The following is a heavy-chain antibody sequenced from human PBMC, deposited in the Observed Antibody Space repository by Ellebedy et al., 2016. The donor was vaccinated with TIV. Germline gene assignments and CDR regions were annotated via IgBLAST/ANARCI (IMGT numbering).Heavy chain of an antibody. CDR2: ISYDGSNK. Sequence: GESLKISCAASGFTFSSYAMHWVRQAPGKGLEWVAVISYDGSNKYYADSAKGRFTISRDNSKNTLYLQMNSLRAEDTAVYYCARGGKSSGWLVYWGQGTLVTVSS. V-gene: IGHV3-30-3*01. J-gene: IGHJ4*02. D-gene: IGHD6-19*01. CDR3: ARGGKSSGWLVY. CDR1: GFTFSSYA.